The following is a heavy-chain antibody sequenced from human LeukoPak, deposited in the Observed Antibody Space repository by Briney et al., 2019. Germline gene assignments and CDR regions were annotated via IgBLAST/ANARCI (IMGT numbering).Heavy chain of an antibody. J-gene: IGHJ4*02. V-gene: IGHV3-23*01. CDR3: ASLPVWFGEVPRPFDY. CDR2: ISGSGGST. D-gene: IGHD3-10*01. Sequence: GGSLRLSCAASGFTFSSYAMSWVRQAPGKGLEWVSAISGSGGSTYYADSVKGRFTISRDNSKNTLYLQMNSLRAEDTAVYYCASLPVWFGEVPRPFDYWGQGTLVTVSS. CDR1: GFTFSSYA.